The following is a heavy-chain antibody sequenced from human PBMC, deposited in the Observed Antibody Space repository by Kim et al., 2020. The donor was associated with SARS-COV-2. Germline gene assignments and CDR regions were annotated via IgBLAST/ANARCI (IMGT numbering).Heavy chain of an antibody. V-gene: IGHV4-31*02. J-gene: IGHJ4*02. Sequence: YYNPSLKSRVTISVDTSKNQFSLKLSSVTAADTAVYYCARDSSGYNYFDYWGQGTLVTVSS. CDR3: ARDSSGYNYFDY. D-gene: IGHD3-22*01.